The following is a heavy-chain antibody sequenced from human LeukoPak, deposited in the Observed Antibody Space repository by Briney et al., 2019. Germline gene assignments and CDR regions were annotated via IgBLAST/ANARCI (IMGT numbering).Heavy chain of an antibody. CDR3: AREVVPAAIMSWFDP. CDR2: INPNSGGT. D-gene: IGHD2-2*02. Sequence: ASVKVSCKASGYTFTSYAISWVRQAPGQGLEWMGWINPNSGGTNYAQKFQGRVTMTRDTSISTAYMELSRLRSDDTAVYYCAREVVPAAIMSWFDPWGQGTLVTVSS. V-gene: IGHV1-2*02. J-gene: IGHJ5*02. CDR1: GYTFTSYA.